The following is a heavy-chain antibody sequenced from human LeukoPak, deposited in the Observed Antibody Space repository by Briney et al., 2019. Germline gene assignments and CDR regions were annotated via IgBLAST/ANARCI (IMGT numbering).Heavy chain of an antibody. CDR2: IRYDGSNK. J-gene: IGHJ6*03. V-gene: IGHV3-30*02. CDR3: ARGRGHNDIVTDYYMDV. Sequence: GGSLRLSCAASGFTFSSYGMHWVRQAPGKGLEWVAFIRYDGSNKYYADSVKGRFTISRDNSKNTLYLQMNSLRAEDTAVYYCARGRGHNDIVTDYYMDVWGKGTTVTVSS. CDR1: GFTFSSYG. D-gene: IGHD3-9*01.